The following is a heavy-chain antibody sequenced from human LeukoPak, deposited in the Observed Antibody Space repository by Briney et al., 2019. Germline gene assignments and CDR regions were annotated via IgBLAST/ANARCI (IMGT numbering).Heavy chain of an antibody. CDR1: GYSFTRYG. CDR3: AREGSGWYYFDY. CDR2: ISAYNGNT. J-gene: IGHJ4*02. V-gene: IGHV1-18*01. D-gene: IGHD6-19*01. Sequence: ASVKVSCKASGYSFTRYGISWVRQAPGQGLEWMGWISAYNGNTNYAQKLQGRVTMTTGTSTSTAYMELRSLRSDDTAVYYCAREGSGWYYFDYWGQGTLVTVSS.